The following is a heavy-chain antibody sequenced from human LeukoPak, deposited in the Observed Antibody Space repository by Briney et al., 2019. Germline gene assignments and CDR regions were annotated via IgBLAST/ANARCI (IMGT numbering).Heavy chain of an antibody. Sequence: ASVKVSCKASGYTFTAYYVHWMRQAPGQGLEWMGWINPNSGGTDYAQKFQGRVTLTRDTSISTVYMELSSLRSDDTAVYYCARVAVAGTLIDYWGQGTLVTVSS. J-gene: IGHJ4*02. CDR2: INPNSGGT. CDR1: GYTFTAYY. CDR3: ARVAVAGTLIDY. V-gene: IGHV1-2*02. D-gene: IGHD6-19*01.